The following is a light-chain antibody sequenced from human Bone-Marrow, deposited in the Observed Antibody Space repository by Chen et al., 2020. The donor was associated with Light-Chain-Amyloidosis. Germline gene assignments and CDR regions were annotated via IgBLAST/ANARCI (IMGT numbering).Light chain of an antibody. CDR1: NIGSTS. V-gene: IGLV3-21*02. Sequence: SYVLTQPSSVSVAPGQTAKIACGGNNIGSTSVTWYQQTPGQVPLLVVYDDSDRPSGIPERLSGSNSGNTATLTISRVEAGDEADYYCQVWDRSSDRPVFGGGTKLTVL. J-gene: IGLJ3*02. CDR2: DDS. CDR3: QVWDRSSDRPV.